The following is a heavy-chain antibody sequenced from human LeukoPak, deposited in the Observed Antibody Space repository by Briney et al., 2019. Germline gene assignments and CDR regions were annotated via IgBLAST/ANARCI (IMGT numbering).Heavy chain of an antibody. CDR2: IKSISEGGTT. J-gene: IGHJ4*02. V-gene: IGHV3-15*01. CDR1: GFTFSKTW. Sequence: GGSLRLSCAASGFTFSKTWMHWVRQAPGKGLEWVGRIKSISEGGTTDYAAPVKGRFTVSRDDSSNTLYLQINSLKSDDTAVYYCSTGFVGTASYWGQGTLVTVSS. CDR3: STGFVGTASY. D-gene: IGHD3-3*01.